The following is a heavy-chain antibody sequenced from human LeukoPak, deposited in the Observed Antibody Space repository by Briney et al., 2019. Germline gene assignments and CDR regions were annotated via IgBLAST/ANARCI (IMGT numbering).Heavy chain of an antibody. J-gene: IGHJ4*02. CDR1: GFSFSSYS. Sequence: PGGSLRLSCAASGFSFSSYSMNWVRQAPGKGLEWVGRIASKTDGGTTDYAAPVKGRFTISRDDSKNTLFLQTNSLKTEDTAVYYCTTGIRGDCGQGTLVTVSS. CDR3: TTGIRGD. V-gene: IGHV3-15*04. CDR2: IASKTDGGTT.